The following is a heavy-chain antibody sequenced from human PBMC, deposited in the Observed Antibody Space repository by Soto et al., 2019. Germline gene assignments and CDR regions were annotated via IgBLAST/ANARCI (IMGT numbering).Heavy chain of an antibody. V-gene: IGHV3-21*01. D-gene: IGHD2-15*01. Sequence: GGSLRLSCASSGFTFSSYSMNLVRQAPGKGLEWVSSISSSSSYIYYADSVKGRFTISRDNAKNSLYLQMNSLRAEDTAVYYCARDDCSGGSCYGYWGQGTLVTVSS. CDR2: ISSSSSYI. CDR1: GFTFSSYS. CDR3: ARDDCSGGSCYGY. J-gene: IGHJ4*02.